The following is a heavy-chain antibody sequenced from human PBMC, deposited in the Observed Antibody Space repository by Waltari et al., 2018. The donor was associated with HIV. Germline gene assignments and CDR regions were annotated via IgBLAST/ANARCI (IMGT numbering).Heavy chain of an antibody. V-gene: IGHV3-7*01. CDR2: IKQDESEK. D-gene: IGHD3-22*01. CDR1: GFTVNKSW. J-gene: IGHJ4*02. CDR3: AREALCDSSGYYFDY. Sequence: EVQLVESGGGLVQPGGSLRLSCAAPGFTVNKSWMTWVRQAPGKGLEWVANIKQDESEKYYVDSLKGRFTISRDNAKNSLFLQMNSLRVEDTAVYYCAREALCDSSGYYFDYWGQGTLVTVSS.